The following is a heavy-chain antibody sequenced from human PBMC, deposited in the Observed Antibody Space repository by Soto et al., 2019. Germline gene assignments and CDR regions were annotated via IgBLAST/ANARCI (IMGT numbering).Heavy chain of an antibody. D-gene: IGHD2-15*01. CDR3: ARSHCTGGSCYSGAFYI. J-gene: IGHJ3*02. CDR2: IYYSGST. V-gene: IGHV4-31*03. Sequence: PSETLSLTCTVSGGSISSGGYYWSWIRQHPGKGLEWIGYIYYSGSTYFNPSLKSRVTISVDTSKSTFSLKLSSVTAADTAVYYCARSHCTGGSCYSGAFYIWGQGTMVTV. CDR1: GGSISSGGYY.